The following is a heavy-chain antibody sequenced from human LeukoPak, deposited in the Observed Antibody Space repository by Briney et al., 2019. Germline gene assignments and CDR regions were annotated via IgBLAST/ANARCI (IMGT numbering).Heavy chain of an antibody. Sequence: GGSLRLSCAASGFTFSSYWMSWVCQAPGKGLEWVANIKQDGSEKYYVDSVKGRFTISRDNAKNSLYLQMNSLRAEDTAVYYCARMRYFDWFDAFDIWGQGTMVTVSS. CDR2: IKQDGSEK. V-gene: IGHV3-7*01. D-gene: IGHD3-9*01. CDR3: ARMRYFDWFDAFDI. CDR1: GFTFSSYW. J-gene: IGHJ3*02.